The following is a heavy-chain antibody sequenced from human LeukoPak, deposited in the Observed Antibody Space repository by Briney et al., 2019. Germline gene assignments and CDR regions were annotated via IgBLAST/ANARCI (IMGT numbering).Heavy chain of an antibody. D-gene: IGHD1-1*01. CDR3: ARLNGGDWFDP. CDR1: GGTFSSYA. V-gene: IGHV1-69*04. J-gene: IGHJ5*02. CDR2: IIPILGIA. Sequence: SVKVSCKASGGTFSSYAISWVRQAPGQGLEWMGRIIPILGIANYAQKFQGRVTITADKSTSTAYMELSSLRSEDTAVYYCARLNGGDWFDPWGQGTLVTVSS.